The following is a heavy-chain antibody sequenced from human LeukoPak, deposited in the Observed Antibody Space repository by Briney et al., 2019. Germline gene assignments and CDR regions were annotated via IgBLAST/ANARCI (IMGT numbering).Heavy chain of an antibody. J-gene: IGHJ4*02. D-gene: IGHD6-13*01. CDR2: INHSGST. V-gene: IGHV4-31*03. CDR3: ARSDIATAGAPFDY. CDR1: GGSISSGGYY. Sequence: PSETLSLTCTVSGGSISSGGYYWSWIRQHPGKGLEWIGEINHSGSTNYNPSLKSRVTISVDTSKNQFSLKLSSVTAADTAVYYCARSDIATAGAPFDYWGQGTLVTVSS.